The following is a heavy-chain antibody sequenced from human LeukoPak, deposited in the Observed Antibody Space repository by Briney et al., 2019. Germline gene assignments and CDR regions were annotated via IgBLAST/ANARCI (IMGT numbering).Heavy chain of an antibody. Sequence: SETLSLTCAVSGDSISSSNWWSWVRQSPGKGLEWIGEIYHSGSTNCNPSLKSRVSISVDKSNNLFSLKLNSVTAADTAVYYCARVGSTSGANFDYWGQGTLVTVSS. J-gene: IGHJ4*02. CDR2: IYHSGST. V-gene: IGHV4-4*02. D-gene: IGHD2-2*01. CDR1: GDSISSSNW. CDR3: ARVGSTSGANFDY.